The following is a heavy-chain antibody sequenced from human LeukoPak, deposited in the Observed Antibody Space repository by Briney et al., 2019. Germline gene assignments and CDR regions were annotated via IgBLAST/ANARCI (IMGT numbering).Heavy chain of an antibody. J-gene: IGHJ5*02. Sequence: SQTLSLTCAISGDSVSSNSAAWNWIRQSPSRGLEWLGRTYYRSKWYNDYAVSVKSRITINPDTSKNQFSLQLNSVTPEDTAVYYCARVPAIYSSSWYAWFEPWGQGTLVTVSS. D-gene: IGHD6-13*01. CDR1: GDSVSSNSAA. CDR3: ARVPAIYSSSWYAWFEP. V-gene: IGHV6-1*01. CDR2: TYYRSKWYN.